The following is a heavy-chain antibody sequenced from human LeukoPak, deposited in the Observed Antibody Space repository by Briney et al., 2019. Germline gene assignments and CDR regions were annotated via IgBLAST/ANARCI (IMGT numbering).Heavy chain of an antibody. D-gene: IGHD2-21*01. CDR3: ARSDTAYYFDY. CDR1: GGSISSYY. V-gene: IGHV4-4*09. CDR2: IYASGST. Sequence: SETLSLTCTVSGGSISSYYWSWIRQTPGKGLEWIGYIYASGSTTYNPSLKSRVTISIDTSKNQFSLKLSSVTAADTAVYYCARSDTAYYFDYWGREPWSPSPQ. J-gene: IGHJ4*02.